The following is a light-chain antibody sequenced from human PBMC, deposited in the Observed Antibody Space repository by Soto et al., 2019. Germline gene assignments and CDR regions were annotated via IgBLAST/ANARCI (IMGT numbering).Light chain of an antibody. Sequence: QSALTQAASVSGSPGQSITISCTGTSSDIGAYHYVSWYQQRPGKAPKVLIYAVNNRPSGISDRFSGSKSGNTASLTISRLQAEDEAVYYCNSYTNSDTVIFGGGTKLTVL. CDR1: SSDIGAYHY. CDR3: NSYTNSDTVI. V-gene: IGLV2-14*01. J-gene: IGLJ2*01. CDR2: AVN.